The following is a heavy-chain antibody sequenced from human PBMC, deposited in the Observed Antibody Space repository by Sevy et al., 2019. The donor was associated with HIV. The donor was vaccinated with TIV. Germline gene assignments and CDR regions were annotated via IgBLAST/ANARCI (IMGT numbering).Heavy chain of an antibody. D-gene: IGHD6-19*01. CDR2: VHNGGST. CDR1: GDSITSYY. Sequence: SETLSLTCTVSGDSITSYYWAWIRQPPGKGLEWIGNVHNGGSTNYNPSLKSRLTISVDTTNNQFSLKLGSVTVADTAMYFCARPHTSGWTRFEHWGQGILVTVSS. CDR3: ARPHTSGWTRFEH. J-gene: IGHJ4*02. V-gene: IGHV4-59*01.